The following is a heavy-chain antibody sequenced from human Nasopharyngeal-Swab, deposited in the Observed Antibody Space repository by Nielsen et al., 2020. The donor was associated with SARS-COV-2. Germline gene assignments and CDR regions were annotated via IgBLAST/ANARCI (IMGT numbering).Heavy chain of an antibody. CDR2: INHSGST. J-gene: IGHJ3*02. CDR3: ARGEGITGTTPGAFDI. Sequence: WTRQPPGKGLEWIGEINHSGSTNYNPSLKSRVTISVDTSKNQFSLKLSSVTAADTAVYYCARGEGITGTTPGAFDIWGQGTMVTVSS. V-gene: IGHV4-34*01. D-gene: IGHD1-7*01.